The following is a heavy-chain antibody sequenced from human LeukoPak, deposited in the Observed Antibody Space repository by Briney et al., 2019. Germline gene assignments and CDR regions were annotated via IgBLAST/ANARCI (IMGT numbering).Heavy chain of an antibody. CDR3: AKDIHGGKAHWFDP. Sequence: GGSLRLSCAASGFTFDDYAMHWVRQAPGKGLEWVSLISGDGGSTYYADSVKGRFTISRDNSKNSLYLQMNSLRTEDTALYYCAKDIHGGKAHWFDPWGQGPRSPSPQ. V-gene: IGHV3-43*02. J-gene: IGHJ5*02. CDR2: ISGDGGST. D-gene: IGHD4-23*01. CDR1: GFTFDDYA.